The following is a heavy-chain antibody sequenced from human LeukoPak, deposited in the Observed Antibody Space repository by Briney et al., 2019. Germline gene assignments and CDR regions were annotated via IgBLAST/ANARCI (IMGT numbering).Heavy chain of an antibody. CDR1: GYSFTVYY. J-gene: IGHJ4*02. CDR3: ARARRLDGGSYLIGP. V-gene: IGHV1-2*02. CDR2: YKPKRGRT. Sequence: AAVKVSSKTPGYSFTVYYMHWVRQAPGQGLEWMGWYKPKRGRTISRQKFAGRVTMTRDTYITTVYMDVSWLTSDDTAIYYCARARRLDGGSYLIGPGGQGPLHTLPS. D-gene: IGHD2-21*01.